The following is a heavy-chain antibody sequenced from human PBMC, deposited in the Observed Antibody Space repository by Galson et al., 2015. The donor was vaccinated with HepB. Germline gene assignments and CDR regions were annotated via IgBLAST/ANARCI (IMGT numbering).Heavy chain of an antibody. CDR3: AKEKAGRYHPLDN. V-gene: IGHV3-23*01. D-gene: IGHD1-26*01. CDR2: ISGSGGSTGGIT. J-gene: IGHJ4*02. CDR1: GFTFSTYA. Sequence: SLRLSCAASGFTFSTYAMSWVRQAPGKGLEWVSSISGSGGSTGGITYYADSVKGRFTISTDNSKDTLYLQMNSLTAEDTAEYYCAKEKAGRYHPLDNWGQGSLVTVSS.